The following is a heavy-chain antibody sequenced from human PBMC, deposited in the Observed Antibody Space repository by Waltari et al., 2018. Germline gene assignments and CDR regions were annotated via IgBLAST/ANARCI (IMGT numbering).Heavy chain of an antibody. D-gene: IGHD6-19*01. CDR1: GFTFSSYW. CDR3: ARDLIAVAGIVDY. Sequence: EVQLVESGGGLVQPGGSLRLSCAASGFTFSSYWMSWVRKAPGKGLEWVANIKQDGSEKYYVDSVKGRFTISRDNAKNSLYLQMNSLRAEDTAVYYCARDLIAVAGIVDYWGQGTLVTVSS. CDR2: IKQDGSEK. J-gene: IGHJ4*02. V-gene: IGHV3-7*01.